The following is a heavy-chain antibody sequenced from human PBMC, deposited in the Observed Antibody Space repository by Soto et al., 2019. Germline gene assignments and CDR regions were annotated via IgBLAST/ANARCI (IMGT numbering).Heavy chain of an antibody. D-gene: IGHD2-2*02. V-gene: IGHV4-4*02. Sequence: PSETLSLTCAVSGGSINSSNWWSWVRQPPGKGLEWIGEIYHGGSTNYNPSLKSRVTISVDKSQNQFSLKLNSVTAADTAVYYCVRVAVPAAIFRFDPWGQGTLVTVSS. J-gene: IGHJ5*02. CDR1: GGSINSSNW. CDR3: VRVAVPAAIFRFDP. CDR2: IYHGGST.